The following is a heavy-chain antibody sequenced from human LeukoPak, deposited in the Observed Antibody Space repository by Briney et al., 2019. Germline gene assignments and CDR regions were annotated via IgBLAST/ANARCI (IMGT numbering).Heavy chain of an antibody. D-gene: IGHD6-13*01. CDR1: GFTFSSYA. CDR3: AKEGSSWYSDYFDY. Sequence: GGSLRLSCAASGFTFSSYAMSWVRQAPGKGLEWASAISGSGGSTYYADSVKGRFTISRGNSKNTLYLQMDSLRAEDTAVYYCAKEGSSWYSDYFDYWGQGTLVTVSS. J-gene: IGHJ4*02. CDR2: ISGSGGST. V-gene: IGHV3-23*01.